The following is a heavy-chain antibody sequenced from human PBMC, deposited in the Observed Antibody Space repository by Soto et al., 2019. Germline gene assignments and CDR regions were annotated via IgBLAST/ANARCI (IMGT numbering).Heavy chain of an antibody. Sequence: QVQLQESTPGLVKPSETLSLTCTVSGGSVSGYYWSWIRQTPGKGLEWLGYIHYGGSTNYNPSRTRRVALSVDRPKTQFTLRLSSVTAAVTDVYNCARRVDIDQGGMEVWGQGTTFTVSS. CDR3: ARRVDIDQGGMEV. V-gene: IGHV4-59*08. J-gene: IGHJ6*02. CDR1: GGSVSGYY. D-gene: IGHD5-12*01. CDR2: IHYGGST.